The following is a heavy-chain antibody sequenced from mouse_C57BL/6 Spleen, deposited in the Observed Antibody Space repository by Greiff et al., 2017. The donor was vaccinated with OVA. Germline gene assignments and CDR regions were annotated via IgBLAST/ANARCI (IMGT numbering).Heavy chain of an antibody. J-gene: IGHJ4*01. CDR1: GYTFTSYG. V-gene: IGHV1-81*01. D-gene: IGHD1-1*01. Sequence: VKLQESGAELARPGASVKLSCKASGYTFTSYGISWVKQRTGQGLEWIGEIYPRSGNTYYNEKFKGKATLTADKSSSTAYMELRSLTSEDSAVYFCARAVNGSMDYWGQGTSVTVSS. CDR2: IYPRSGNT. CDR3: ARAVNGSMDY.